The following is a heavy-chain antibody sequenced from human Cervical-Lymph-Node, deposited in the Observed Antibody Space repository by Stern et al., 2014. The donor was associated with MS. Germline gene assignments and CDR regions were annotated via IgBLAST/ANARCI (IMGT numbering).Heavy chain of an antibody. Sequence: MQLVESGGDLVKPGGSLRLSCEASGFIFSDYYMGWIRQPPGKGLELLSYISGNGMTIYYAGSGKVRFTISRDNAKNSLYLQMDDVKVEDTAMYYCARDPRGYTYGRDYWGQGTLVTVSS. V-gene: IGHV3-11*01. CDR3: ARDPRGYTYGRDY. CDR1: GFIFSDYY. CDR2: ISGNGMTI. J-gene: IGHJ4*02. D-gene: IGHD5-18*01.